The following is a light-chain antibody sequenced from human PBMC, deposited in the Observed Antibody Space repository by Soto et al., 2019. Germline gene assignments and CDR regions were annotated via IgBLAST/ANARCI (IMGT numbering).Light chain of an antibody. Sequence: EIGLTQSPGTLSLSPGEGATLSCRASQSVSSSFLAWYQQKPGQAPRLLIYGASSRATGIPDRFRGSASGTDFTLTISRLEPEDYALYYCQQYGSTPWTFGQGTKVEIK. CDR1: QSVSSSF. CDR3: QQYGSTPWT. J-gene: IGKJ1*01. CDR2: GAS. V-gene: IGKV3-20*01.